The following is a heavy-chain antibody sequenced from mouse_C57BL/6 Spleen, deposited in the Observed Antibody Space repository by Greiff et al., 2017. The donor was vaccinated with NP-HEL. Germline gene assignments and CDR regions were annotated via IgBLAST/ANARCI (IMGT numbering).Heavy chain of an antibody. J-gene: IGHJ3*01. CDR1: GYTFTSYW. CDR2: IDPSDSYT. Sequence: QVQLQQSGAELVMPGASVKLSCKASGYTFTSYWMHWVKQRPGQGLEWIGEIDPSDSYTNYNQKFKGKSTLTVDKSSSTAYMQLSSLTSEDSAVYYCARFENRGFAYWGQGTLVTVSA. CDR3: ARFENRGFAY. V-gene: IGHV1-69*01.